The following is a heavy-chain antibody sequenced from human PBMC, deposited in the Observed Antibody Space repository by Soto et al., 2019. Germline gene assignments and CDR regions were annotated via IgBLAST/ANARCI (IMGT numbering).Heavy chain of an antibody. CDR2: SYHSGSS. V-gene: IGHV4-30-2*06. CDR1: GGSINSASHS. Sequence: PSETLSLTCTVSGGSINSASHSWGWVRQSPGKGLEWIGYSYHSGSSYYNPSLQSRVTISVDRSKAQFYLTLTSVTAADTAVYYCARDVGYCSSSTCLIDHWGQGTLVTVSS. J-gene: IGHJ4*02. CDR3: ARDVGYCSSSTCLIDH. D-gene: IGHD2-2*01.